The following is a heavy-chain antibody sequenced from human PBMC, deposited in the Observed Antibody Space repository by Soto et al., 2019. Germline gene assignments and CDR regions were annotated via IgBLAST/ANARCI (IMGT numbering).Heavy chain of an antibody. D-gene: IGHD3-3*01. CDR3: AHRVLRTVFGLVTTTAIYFDF. CDR2: IYWDDDK. Sequence: QITLNESGPTQVKPRQTLTLTCTFSGFSLTTSGVGVGWIRQSPGKAPEWLALIYWDDDKRYSPSLKSRLTNTTDSSKIPVVLQLADLDPADRATYYCAHRVLRTVFGLVTTTAIYFDFWGQGTTVAAS. V-gene: IGHV2-5*02. CDR1: GFSLTTSGVG. J-gene: IGHJ4*02.